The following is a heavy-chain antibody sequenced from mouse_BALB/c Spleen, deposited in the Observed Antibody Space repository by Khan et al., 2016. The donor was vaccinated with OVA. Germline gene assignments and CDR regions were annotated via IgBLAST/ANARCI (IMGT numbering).Heavy chain of an antibody. CDR1: GYTFTSYT. CDR3: VRGGAYHRSACWFAY. J-gene: IGHJ3*01. CDR2: INPSNDYT. Sequence: QVQLQQSGAELARPGASVKMSCKASGYTFTSYTMHWVKQRPGQGLEWIGYINPSNDYTNYNQNFKDQATLIVDKSSSTAYMQLSSLISEDSSVYYCVRGGAYHRSACWFAYWGQGTLVTVSA. V-gene: IGHV1-4*01. D-gene: IGHD2-14*01.